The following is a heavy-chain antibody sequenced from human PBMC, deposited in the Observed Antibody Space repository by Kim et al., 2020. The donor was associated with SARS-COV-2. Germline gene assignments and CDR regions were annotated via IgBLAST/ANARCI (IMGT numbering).Heavy chain of an antibody. CDR3: ARRFSSSWYGGGMDV. D-gene: IGHD6-13*01. CDR2: IYPGDSDT. V-gene: IGHV5-51*01. CDR1: GYSFTSYW. Sequence: GESLKISCKGSGYSFTSYWIGWVRQMPGKGLEWMGIIYPGDSDTRYSPSFQGQFTISADKSISTAYLQWSSLKASDTAMYYCARRFSSSWYGGGMDVWGQGTTVTVSS. J-gene: IGHJ6*02.